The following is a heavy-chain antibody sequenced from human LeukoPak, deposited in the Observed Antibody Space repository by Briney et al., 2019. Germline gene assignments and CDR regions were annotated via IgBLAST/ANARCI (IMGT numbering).Heavy chain of an antibody. V-gene: IGHV4-34*01. J-gene: IGHJ4*02. CDR2: INHSGST. Sequence: SETLSLTCAVYGGSFSGYYWSWIRQPPGKGLEWIGEINHSGSTNYNPSLKSRVTISVDTSKNQFSLNLRSVTAADTAVYYCARDICGYNYGCFDSWGQGTLVTVSS. D-gene: IGHD5-18*01. CDR3: ARDICGYNYGCFDS. CDR1: GGSFSGYY.